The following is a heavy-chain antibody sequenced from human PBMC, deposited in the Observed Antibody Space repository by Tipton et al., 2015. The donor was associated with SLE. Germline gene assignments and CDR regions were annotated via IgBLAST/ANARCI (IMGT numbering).Heavy chain of an antibody. V-gene: IGHV3-9*01. Sequence: SLRLSCAASGFTFDDYGMHWVRQAPGKGLEWVSGISWNSGSMGYADSVKGRFTISRDNANSALFLQMNSLRAEDTTLYYCVKVGLAFAELWARGSLVTVSS. D-gene: IGHD5/OR15-5a*01. CDR1: GFTFDDYG. CDR3: VKVGLAFAEL. CDR2: ISWNSGSM. J-gene: IGHJ2*01.